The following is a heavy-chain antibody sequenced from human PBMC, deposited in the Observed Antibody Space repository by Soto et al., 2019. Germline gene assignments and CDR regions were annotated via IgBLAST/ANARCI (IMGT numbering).Heavy chain of an antibody. J-gene: IGHJ5*02. CDR1: GFSFSDYY. D-gene: IGHD6-13*01. V-gene: IGHV3-11*05. CDR3: ARDRQPFARYNWFDP. Sequence: GGSLRLSRAASGFSFSDYYMNWFRQAPGKGLEWLSYISSRSNYTDYADSVQGRFTISRDHAKSSLFLEMSSLRADDTAVYYCARDRQPFARYNWFDPWGQGTLVTVSS. CDR2: ISSRSNYT.